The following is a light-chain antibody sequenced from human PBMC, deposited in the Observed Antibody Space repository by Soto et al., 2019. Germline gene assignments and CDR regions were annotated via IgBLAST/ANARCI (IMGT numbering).Light chain of an antibody. CDR1: LDISYH. CDR3: QQYGNLPFT. V-gene: IGKV1-33*01. Sequence: DIQMTQSPLFMTASVGDRVTITCQASLDISYHLNWYQPKPGEVPKVLIYDSSQLEHGVPPRFIISGSGTYFILTISSLLPEDIAAYHCQQYGNLPFTFGQGTKLEIK. CDR2: DSS. J-gene: IGKJ2*01.